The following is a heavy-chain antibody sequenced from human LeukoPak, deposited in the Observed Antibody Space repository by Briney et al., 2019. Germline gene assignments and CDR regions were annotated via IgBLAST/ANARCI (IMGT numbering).Heavy chain of an antibody. CDR2: IHYSGDT. V-gene: IGHV4-59*01. D-gene: IGHD3-3*01. CDR3: ARGGGGITIFGVLSFEY. CDR1: GGSIDPYY. Sequence: PSEPLSLTCTLSGGSIDPYYWSWLRQSPGKGLEWIGYIHYSGDTTYNPSLESRVSISIDASKNQFSLRLTSVTPADTAVYYCARGGGGITIFGVLSFEYWGQGTLVTVSS. J-gene: IGHJ4*02.